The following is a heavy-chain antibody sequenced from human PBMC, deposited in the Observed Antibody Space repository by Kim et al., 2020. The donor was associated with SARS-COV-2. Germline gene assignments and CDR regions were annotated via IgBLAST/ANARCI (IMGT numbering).Heavy chain of an antibody. J-gene: IGHJ4*02. CDR2: IKSKTDGGTT. V-gene: IGHV3-15*01. Sequence: GGSLRLSCAASGFTFSNAWMSWVRQAPGKGLEWVGRIKSKTDGGTTDYAAPVKGRFTISRDDSKNTLYLQMNSLKTEDTAVYYCTSLQGYDYVWGSYRWFSEAERSYDYWGQGTLVTVSS. D-gene: IGHD3-16*02. CDR3: TSLQGYDYVWGSYRWFSEAERSYDY. CDR1: GFTFSNAW.